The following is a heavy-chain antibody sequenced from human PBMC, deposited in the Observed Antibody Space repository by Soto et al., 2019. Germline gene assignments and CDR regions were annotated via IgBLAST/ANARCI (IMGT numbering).Heavy chain of an antibody. J-gene: IGHJ1*01. CDR1: GGAIRNNIYY. V-gene: IGHV4-39*01. D-gene: IGHD3-22*01. Sequence: SDTLSHTSYCSGGAIRNNIYYWGWIRQPPGKGLEWIATVHYSGSTYYTPSLKSRVTISADTSNNQFSLRLNSVTAADTAVYYCARQHYYDSSGYYTWNWGQG. CDR3: ARQHYYDSSGYYTWN. CDR2: VHYSGST.